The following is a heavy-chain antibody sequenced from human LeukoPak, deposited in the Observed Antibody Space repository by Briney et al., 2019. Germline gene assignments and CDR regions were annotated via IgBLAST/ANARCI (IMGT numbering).Heavy chain of an antibody. V-gene: IGHV4-34*01. J-gene: IGHJ3*02. D-gene: IGHD2-15*01. CDR3: ARQFPNATEGFDI. CDR1: GGSFSGYY. Sequence: SETLSLTCAVYGGSFSGYYWSWIRQPPGKGLEWIGEINHSGSTNYNPSLKSRVTISVDTSKNQFSLKLSSVTAADTAVYYCARQFPNATEGFDIWGQGTMVTVSS. CDR2: INHSGST.